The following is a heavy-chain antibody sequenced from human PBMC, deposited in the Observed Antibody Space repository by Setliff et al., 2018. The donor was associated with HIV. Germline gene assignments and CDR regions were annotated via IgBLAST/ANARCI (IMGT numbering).Heavy chain of an antibody. Sequence: ASVKVSCKASGYIFTNYYMHWVRQAPGQGLEWMGIINPSGDATTYAQKFQGRVIMTRDTSKNQFSLKLSSVTAADTAVYYCARGAFIGYGWSYFGMDVWGQGTTVTV. CDR2: INPSGDAT. CDR3: ARGAFIGYGWSYFGMDV. J-gene: IGHJ6*02. D-gene: IGHD3-22*01. CDR1: GYIFTNYY. V-gene: IGHV1-46*01.